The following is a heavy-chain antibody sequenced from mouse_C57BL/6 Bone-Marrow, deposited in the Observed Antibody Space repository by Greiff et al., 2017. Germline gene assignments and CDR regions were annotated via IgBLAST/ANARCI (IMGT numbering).Heavy chain of an antibody. CDR1: GYTFTSYW. CDR2: IYPGNSDT. CDR3: TGSNYHYYAMDY. J-gene: IGHJ4*01. V-gene: IGHV1-5*01. D-gene: IGHD2-5*01. Sequence: EVQLQESGTVLARPGASVKMSCKTSGYTFTSYWMHWVKQRPGQGLEWIGAIYPGNSDTSYNQKFKGKAKLTAVTSASTAYMELSSLTNEDSAVYDCTGSNYHYYAMDYWGQGTSVTVSS.